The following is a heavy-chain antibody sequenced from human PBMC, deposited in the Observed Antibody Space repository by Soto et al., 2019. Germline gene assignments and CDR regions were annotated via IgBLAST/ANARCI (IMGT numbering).Heavy chain of an antibody. CDR2: IDPSDSYT. V-gene: IGHV5-10-1*01. CDR1: GYSFTSYW. CDR3: ARPVAGGPSVGACDI. D-gene: IGHD2-21*01. Sequence: ESLKISCKGSGYSFTSYWISWVRQMPEKVLEWMGRIDPSDSYTNYSPSFQGHVTISADKSISTAYLQWSSLKASDTAMYYCARPVAGGPSVGACDIWGQGTLVIVSS. J-gene: IGHJ3*02.